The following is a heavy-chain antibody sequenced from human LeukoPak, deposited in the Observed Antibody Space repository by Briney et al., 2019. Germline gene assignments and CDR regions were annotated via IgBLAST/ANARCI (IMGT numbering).Heavy chain of an antibody. CDR1: GFTFSTYA. J-gene: IGHJ4*02. CDR2: ISGSGITT. D-gene: IGHD3-22*01. V-gene: IGHV3-23*01. CDR3: AKDRRSSGHPFDY. Sequence: PGGSLRLSCAASGFTFSTYAMSWVRQAPGKGLEWVSAISGSGITTYYADSVKGRFTISRDNSKNTLYLQMNSLRAEDTAVYYCAKDRRSSGHPFDYWGQGTLVTVPS.